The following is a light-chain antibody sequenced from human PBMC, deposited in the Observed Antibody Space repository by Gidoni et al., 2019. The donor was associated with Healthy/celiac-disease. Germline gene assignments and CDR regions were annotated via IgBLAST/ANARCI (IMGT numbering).Light chain of an antibody. CDR3: CSYAGSRYV. CDR1: SSDVGSYNL. J-gene: IGLJ1*01. CDR2: EGS. V-gene: IGLV2-23*01. Sequence: QAALTPPSPLAWSPWQSITISCTGTSSDVGSYNLVSWYQQHPGKAPKLMIYEGSKRPSGVSNRFSGSKSGNTASLTISGLQAEDEADYYCCSYAGSRYVFGTGTKVTVL.